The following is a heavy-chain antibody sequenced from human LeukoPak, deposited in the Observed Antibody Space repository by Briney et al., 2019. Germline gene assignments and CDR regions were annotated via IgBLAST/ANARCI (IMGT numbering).Heavy chain of an antibody. CDR3: ATDFREDYADY. CDR2: ISYDGSNK. D-gene: IGHD4-17*01. Sequence: GGSLRLSCAASGFTFSSYAMHWVRQAPGKGLEWVAVISYDGSNKYYADSVKGRFTISRDNSKNTLYLQMNSLSAEDTAVYYCATDFREDYADYWGQGTLVTVSS. CDR1: GFTFSSYA. V-gene: IGHV3-30*04. J-gene: IGHJ4*02.